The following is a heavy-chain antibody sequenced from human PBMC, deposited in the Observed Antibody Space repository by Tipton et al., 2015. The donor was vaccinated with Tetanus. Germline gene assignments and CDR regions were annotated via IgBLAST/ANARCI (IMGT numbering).Heavy chain of an antibody. V-gene: IGHV4-4*07. D-gene: IGHD3-22*01. CDR1: GGSISSYY. CDR2: IYTSGST. J-gene: IGHJ4*02. CDR3: AREGPDYYDSSGYYLDY. Sequence: TLSLTCTVSGGSISSYYWSWIRQPAGKGLEWIGRIYTSGSTNYNPPLKSRVTMSVDTSKNQFSLKLSSVTAADTAVYYCAREGPDYYDSSGYYLDYWGQGTLVTVSS.